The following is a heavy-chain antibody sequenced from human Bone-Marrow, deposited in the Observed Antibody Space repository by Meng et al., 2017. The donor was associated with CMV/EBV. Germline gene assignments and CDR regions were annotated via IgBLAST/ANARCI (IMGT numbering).Heavy chain of an antibody. D-gene: IGHD3-22*01. CDR2: ISDSGAKT. Sequence: GESLKISCAASGFIFTTYALSWVRQAPGKGLEWVSAISDSGAKTYYADSVRGRFTVSRDNSKNTLYLQMNSLRAEDTAVYYCVKEFGNFDVIGYSNCFDYWGQGTLVTVSS. V-gene: IGHV3-23*01. J-gene: IGHJ4*02. CDR3: VKEFGNFDVIGYSNCFDY. CDR1: GFIFTTYA.